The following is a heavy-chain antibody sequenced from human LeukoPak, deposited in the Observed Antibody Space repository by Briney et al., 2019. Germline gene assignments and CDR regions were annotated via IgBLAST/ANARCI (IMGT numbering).Heavy chain of an antibody. D-gene: IGHD3-10*01. J-gene: IGHJ4*02. CDR3: AKDFRNKYGSGGYYTFDY. Sequence: GGSLRLSCAASGFTFSSYGMHWVRQAPGKGLEWVAFIRYDGSNKYYADSVKGRFTISRDNSKNTLYLQMNSLSAEDTAVYYCAKDFRNKYGSGGYYTFDYWGQGTLVTVSS. V-gene: IGHV3-30*02. CDR1: GFTFSSYG. CDR2: IRYDGSNK.